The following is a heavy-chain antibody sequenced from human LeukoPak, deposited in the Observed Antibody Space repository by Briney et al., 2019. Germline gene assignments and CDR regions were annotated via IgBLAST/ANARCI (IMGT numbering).Heavy chain of an antibody. CDR2: INYGGST. V-gene: IGHV4-39*07. D-gene: IGHD4-11*01. Sequence: SQTLYLTCTVSGVSISSSSYYWGWIRQPPGKGLEWIGSINYGGSTSHNPSLKSRVTISVDTSKNQFSLKLSSVTAADTAVYYCAREGGIQSPYYFYMDVWGKGTTVTVSS. J-gene: IGHJ6*03. CDR1: GVSISSSSYY. CDR3: AREGGIQSPYYFYMDV.